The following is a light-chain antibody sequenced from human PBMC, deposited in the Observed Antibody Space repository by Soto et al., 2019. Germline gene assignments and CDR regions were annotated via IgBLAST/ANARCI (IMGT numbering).Light chain of an antibody. Sequence: EIVMTQSPATLSVSPGERATLSCRASQSVAGNLAWYQQKPGQAPRLLIYGASTRATGIPARFSGSGSGTEFTLTISSLQSEDFAVYXXXQYNDWPPITFGQGTRLEIK. CDR2: GAS. CDR3: XQYNDWPPIT. J-gene: IGKJ5*01. V-gene: IGKV3-15*01. CDR1: QSVAGN.